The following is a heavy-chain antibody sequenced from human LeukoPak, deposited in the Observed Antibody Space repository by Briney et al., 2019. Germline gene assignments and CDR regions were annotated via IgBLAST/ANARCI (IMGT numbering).Heavy chain of an antibody. J-gene: IGHJ3*02. D-gene: IGHD3-22*01. CDR3: AKDLLQTFFFDSSGYYSDAFGM. V-gene: IGHV3-23*01. Sequence: GGSLRLSCAASEFTFSNFAMSWVRLAPGKGLEWVSTISGSGDNTYYADSVKGRFTISRDNSKNTLSLHMNTLRAEDTAVYYCAKDLLQTFFFDSSGYYSDAFGMWGQGTMVTVSP. CDR1: EFTFSNFA. CDR2: ISGSGDNT.